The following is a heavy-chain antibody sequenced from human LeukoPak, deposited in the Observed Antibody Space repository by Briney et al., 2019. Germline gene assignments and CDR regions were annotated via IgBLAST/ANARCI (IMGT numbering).Heavy chain of an antibody. CDR2: IIPIFGTA. CDR3: ATNTADYYYYMDV. CDR1: GATFSRYA. J-gene: IGHJ6*03. D-gene: IGHD5-18*01. Sequence: SVKGSGQASGATFSRYAKIWVVQASGKRLEWMGGIIPIFGTANYAQKFQGRVTITTDESTSTAYMELSSLRSEDTAVYYCATNTADYYYYMDVWGKGTTVTVSS. V-gene: IGHV1-69*05.